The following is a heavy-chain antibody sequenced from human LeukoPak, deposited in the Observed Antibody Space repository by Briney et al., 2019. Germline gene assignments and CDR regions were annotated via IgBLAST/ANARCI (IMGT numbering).Heavy chain of an antibody. J-gene: IGHJ4*02. CDR3: AKVQRVWFGELLFAPFDY. CDR1: GFTFSSYG. CDR2: ISYDGSNK. V-gene: IGHV3-30*18. D-gene: IGHD3-10*01. Sequence: SLRLSCAASGFTFSSYGMHWVRQAPGKGLEWVAVISYDGSNKYYADSVKGRFTISRDNSKNTLYLQMNSLRAEDTAVYYCAKVQRVWFGELLFAPFDYWGQGTLVTVSS.